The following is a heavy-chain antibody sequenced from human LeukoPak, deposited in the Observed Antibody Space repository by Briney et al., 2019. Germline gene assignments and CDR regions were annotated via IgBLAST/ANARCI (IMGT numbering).Heavy chain of an antibody. V-gene: IGHV3-30*02. CDR1: GVSLSSYG. D-gene: IGHD2-15*01. J-gene: IGHJ5*01. Sequence: GGSLRLSCEVSGVSLSSYGMHWVRQAPGKGLEWVAWLPYDGSYNSTAASLKGRFAISKDISKNTLYLDMDSLTPEDTAVYYCAAAGLGVAHWFSSWGQGTLVIVSS. CDR3: AAAGLGVAHWFSS. CDR2: LPYDGSYN.